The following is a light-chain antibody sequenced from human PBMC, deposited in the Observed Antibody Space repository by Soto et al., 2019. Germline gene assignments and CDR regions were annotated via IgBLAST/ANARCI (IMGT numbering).Light chain of an antibody. CDR1: PSIGDN. CDR3: QQYNNWPPLT. J-gene: IGKJ4*01. V-gene: IGKV3-15*01. CDR2: ATS. Sequence: EVLMTQSPATLSVSPGDRATLSCRASPSIGDNLAWYQQKPGQPPRLLIYATSTRATGIPARFSGAGSGTEFTLTISGLQSEDSATYYCQQYNNWPPLTFGGGTKVEIK.